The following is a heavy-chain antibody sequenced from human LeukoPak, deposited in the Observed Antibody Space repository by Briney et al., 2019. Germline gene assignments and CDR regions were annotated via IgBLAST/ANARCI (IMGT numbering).Heavy chain of an antibody. Sequence: ASVKVSCKASGGTFSSYAISWVRQAPGQGLEWMGWISAYNGNTNYAQKLQGRVTMTTDTSTSTAYMELRSLRSADTAVYYCARDRGGYGSDYWGQGTLVTVSS. J-gene: IGHJ4*02. CDR3: ARDRGGYGSDY. V-gene: IGHV1-18*01. D-gene: IGHD3-10*01. CDR2: ISAYNGNT. CDR1: GGTFSSYA.